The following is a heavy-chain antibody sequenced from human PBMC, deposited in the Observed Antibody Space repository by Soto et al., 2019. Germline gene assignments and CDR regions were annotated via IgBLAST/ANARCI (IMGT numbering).Heavy chain of an antibody. Sequence: QLQLQESGSGLVKPSQTLSLTCAVSGGSISSGGYSWSWIRQPPGKGLEWIGYIYHSGSTSYNPSLISRVAITVDRSSNQFALKQSSVTAADTAVYYCAGGIAAAGVDYWCQGTRVTVAS. CDR2: IYHSGST. CDR1: GGSISSGGYS. CDR3: AGGIAAAGVDY. J-gene: IGHJ4*02. V-gene: IGHV4-30-2*01. D-gene: IGHD6-13*01.